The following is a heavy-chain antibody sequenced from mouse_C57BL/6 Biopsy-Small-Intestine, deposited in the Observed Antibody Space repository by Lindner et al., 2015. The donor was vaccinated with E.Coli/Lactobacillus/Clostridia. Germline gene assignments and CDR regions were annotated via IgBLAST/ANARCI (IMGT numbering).Heavy chain of an antibody. V-gene: IGHV2S3*01. D-gene: IGHD2-1*01. CDR1: GFSLARYE. Sequence: VQLQESGPGLVAPSQSLFITCTVSGFSLARYEVNWVRQPPGKGLEWLGMIWTGGSTNYNSALISRLSISKDNSKSLVFLKMNSLQTDDTAIYYCVRENNYNNYYAMDYWGQGTSVTVSS. CDR2: IWTGGST. J-gene: IGHJ4*01. CDR3: VRENNYNNYYAMDY.